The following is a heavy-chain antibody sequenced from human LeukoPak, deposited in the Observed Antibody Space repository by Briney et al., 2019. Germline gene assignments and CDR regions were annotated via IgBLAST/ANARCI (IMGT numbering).Heavy chain of an antibody. CDR3: ARTREYSSTWFFPPFDP. CDR1: EYTSTGYY. D-gene: IGHD6-13*01. J-gene: IGHJ5*02. V-gene: IGHV1-2*02. CDR2: INPNSGGT. Sequence: ASVKVSRKASEYTSTGYYMHWVRQAPGQGLEWMGWINPNSGGTNYAQKFQGRVTMTRDTSISTAYMELTGLTSNDTGVYYCARTREYSSTWFFPPFDPWGQGTLVTVSS.